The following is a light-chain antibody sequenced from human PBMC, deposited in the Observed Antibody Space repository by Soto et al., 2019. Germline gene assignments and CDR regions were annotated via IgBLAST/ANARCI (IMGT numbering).Light chain of an antibody. V-gene: IGKV1-5*01. J-gene: IGKJ1*01. CDR2: DAS. CDR3: QQYNDYLWT. CDR1: QTISTW. Sequence: DIQVTQSPPTLSASVGDRVTITCRASQTISTWMAWHQQKPGKAPKLLVYDASTLQSGVASRFSGSGSGTEFTLIISGLQPDDFATYYCQQYNDYLWTFGQGTKVDIK.